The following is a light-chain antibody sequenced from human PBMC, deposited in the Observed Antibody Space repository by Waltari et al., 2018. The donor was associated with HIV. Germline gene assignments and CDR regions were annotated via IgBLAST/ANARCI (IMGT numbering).Light chain of an antibody. CDR1: SRDIGGYTY. Sequence: QSTLTQPPSASGSPGPSVTIPCTGPSRDIGGYTYVSWYQQHPGKAPKLIMTEVTKRPSGVPDRFSGSKSGNTASLTVSGLQADDEALYYCSSFAPTNKFYVLFGGGTTLTVL. CDR3: SSFAPTNKFYVL. CDR2: EVT. V-gene: IGLV2-8*01. J-gene: IGLJ2*01.